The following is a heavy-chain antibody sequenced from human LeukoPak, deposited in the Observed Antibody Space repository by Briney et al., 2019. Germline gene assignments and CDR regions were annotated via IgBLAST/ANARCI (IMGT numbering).Heavy chain of an antibody. V-gene: IGHV4-4*02. J-gene: IGHJ4*02. Sequence: PSGTLSLTCAVSGGSISSSNWWSWVRQPPGKGLEWIGEIYHSGSTNYNPSLKSRVTISVDKSKNQFSLKLSSVTAADTAVYYCARETIDYGSGSFLDYWGQGTLVTVSS. CDR1: GGSISSSNW. CDR2: IYHSGST. CDR3: ARETIDYGSGSFLDY. D-gene: IGHD3-10*01.